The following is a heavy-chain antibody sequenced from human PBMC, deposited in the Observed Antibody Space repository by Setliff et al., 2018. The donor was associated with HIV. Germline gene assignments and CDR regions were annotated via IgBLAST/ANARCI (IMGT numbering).Heavy chain of an antibody. CDR1: GYTFTSYY. V-gene: IGHV1-46*01. Sequence: ASVKVSCKASGYTFTSYYMHWVRQAPGQGLEWMGIINPSGGSTSYAQKFQGRVTMTRDTSTSTVYMELRSLRSDDTAVYYCAREALHAGGWRGAFDIWGQGTMVTVSS. J-gene: IGHJ3*02. D-gene: IGHD6-19*01. CDR2: INPSGGST. CDR3: AREALHAGGWRGAFDI.